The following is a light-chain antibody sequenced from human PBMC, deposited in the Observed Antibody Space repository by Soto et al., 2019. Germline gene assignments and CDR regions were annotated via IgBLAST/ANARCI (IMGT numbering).Light chain of an antibody. CDR3: SSSTSSGTEVV. J-gene: IGLJ2*01. V-gene: IGLV2-14*01. CDR2: DVS. Sequence: QSALTQPASVSGSPGQSITISCTGTSSDVGGYNYVSWYQQHPGKGPKLMIYDVSNRPSGVSNRFSGSKSGNTASLTISGLQAEDEADYYCSSSTSSGTEVVFGGGTKLTVL. CDR1: SSDVGGYNY.